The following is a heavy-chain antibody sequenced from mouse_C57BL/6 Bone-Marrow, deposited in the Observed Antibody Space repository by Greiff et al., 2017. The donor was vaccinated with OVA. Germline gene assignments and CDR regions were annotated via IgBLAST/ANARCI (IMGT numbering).Heavy chain of an antibody. V-gene: IGHV1-66*01. J-gene: IGHJ2*01. Sequence: QVQLQQSGPELVKPGASVKLSCTASGYSFTGYYIHWVKQRPGQGLEWIGWIYPGSGNTKYTEKFQGKATMTADTSSSTAYMQLSSLTSEDSAVYYCAREGVAYYFDDWGQGTTLTVSS. D-gene: IGHD1-1*02. CDR3: AREGVAYYFDD. CDR2: IYPGSGNT. CDR1: GYSFTGYY.